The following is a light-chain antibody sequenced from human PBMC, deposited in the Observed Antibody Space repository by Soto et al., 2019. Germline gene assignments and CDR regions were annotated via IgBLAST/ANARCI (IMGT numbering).Light chain of an antibody. J-gene: IGLJ2*01. CDR2: DVT. V-gene: IGLV2-14*03. CDR1: STDVGGFNY. Sequence: QSALTQPASVSGSHGQSITISCTGTSTDVGGFNYVSWYQLHPGKAPKLMIYDVTNRPSGVSYRFSGSKSGNTASLTISGLQAEDEADYYCSSYTSSSTLVVFGGGTKLTVL. CDR3: SSYTSSSTLVV.